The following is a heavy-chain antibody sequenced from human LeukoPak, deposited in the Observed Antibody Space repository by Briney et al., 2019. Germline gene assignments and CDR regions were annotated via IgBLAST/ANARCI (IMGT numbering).Heavy chain of an antibody. V-gene: IGHV4-30-2*01. D-gene: IGHD3-22*01. J-gene: IGHJ5*02. CDR2: IYHSGST. Sequence: KPSETLSLTCTVSGGSISSGGYYWSWIRQPPGKGLEWIGYIYHSGSTYYNPSLKSRVTISVDTSKNQFSLKLSSVTAADTAVYYCATSPGYYDSSGPPNWFDPWGQGTLVTVSS. CDR1: GGSISSGGYY. CDR3: ATSPGYYDSSGPPNWFDP.